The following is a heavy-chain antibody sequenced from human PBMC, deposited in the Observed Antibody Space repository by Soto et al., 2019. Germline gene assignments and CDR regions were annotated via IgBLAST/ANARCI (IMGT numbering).Heavy chain of an antibody. CDR2: ISYDGSNK. CDR3: ARDLRLIVVVVAANLYYGMDV. CDR1: GFTFSSYA. V-gene: IGHV3-30-3*01. Sequence: HPGGSLRLSGAASGFTFSSYAMHWVRQAPGKGLEWVAVISYDGSNKYYADSVKGRFTISRDNSKNTLYLQMNSLRAEDTAVYYCARDLRLIVVVVAANLYYGMDVWGQGTTVTVSS. D-gene: IGHD2-15*01. J-gene: IGHJ6*02.